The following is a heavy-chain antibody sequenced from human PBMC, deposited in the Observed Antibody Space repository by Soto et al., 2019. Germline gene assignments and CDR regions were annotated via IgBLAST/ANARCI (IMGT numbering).Heavy chain of an antibody. CDR3: VKGSSTSRPYYFDY. CDR1: GFTFSGYA. Sequence: PGGSLILSCEASGFTFSGYAMSWVRQAPGRRLEWISAVTGGGDDTYYADYVKGRFTISRDNSRNTLYLQMSSLRAEDTALYYCVKGSSTSRPYYFDYWGQGTLVTVSS. D-gene: IGHD2-2*01. CDR2: VTGGGDDT. V-gene: IGHV3-23*01. J-gene: IGHJ4*02.